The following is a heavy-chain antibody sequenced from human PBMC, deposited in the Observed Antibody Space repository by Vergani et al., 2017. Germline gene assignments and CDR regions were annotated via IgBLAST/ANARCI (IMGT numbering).Heavy chain of an antibody. V-gene: IGHV1-58*01. CDR3: ATPSARAGLYDFWSGRTYYYYYYMDV. J-gene: IGHJ6*03. CDR1: GFTFTSSA. CDR2: IVVGSGNT. D-gene: IGHD3-3*01. Sequence: QMQLVQSGPEVKKPGTSVKVSCKASGFTFTSSAVQWVRQARGQRLEWIGWIVVGSGNTNYAQKFQERVTITRDMSTSTAYMELSSLRSEDTAVYYCATPSARAGLYDFWSGRTYYYYYYMDVWGKGTTVTVSS.